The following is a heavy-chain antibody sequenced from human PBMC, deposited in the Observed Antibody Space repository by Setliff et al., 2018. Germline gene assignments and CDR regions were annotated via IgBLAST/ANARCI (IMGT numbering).Heavy chain of an antibody. CDR1: GGPFSDYY. J-gene: IGHJ4*02. V-gene: IGHV4-34*01. Sequence: KTSETLSLTCTFYGGPFSDYYWGWVRQTPGKGLEWIAEINPSGTTNYIPSLKSRLTISVDTSKRQFSPKLNSVTAADTAVYYCRFWSYVYKNDYWAQGTLVTVS. D-gene: IGHD3-16*01. CDR3: RFWSYVYKNDY. CDR2: INPSGTT.